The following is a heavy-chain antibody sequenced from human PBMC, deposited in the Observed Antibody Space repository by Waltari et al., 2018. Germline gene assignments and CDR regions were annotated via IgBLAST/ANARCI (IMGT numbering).Heavy chain of an antibody. D-gene: IGHD3-10*01. CDR3: ARLWFPIDY. CDR1: GYTFTSYY. J-gene: IGHJ4*02. Sequence: QVQLVQSGAEVKKPGASVKVSCKASGYTFTSYYMHWVRQAPGQGLEWMGIINPSGGSTSYAQKFQGRVTMTRNTSISTAYMELSSLRSEDAAVYYCARLWFPIDYWGQGTLVTVSS. CDR2: INPSGGST. V-gene: IGHV1-46*01.